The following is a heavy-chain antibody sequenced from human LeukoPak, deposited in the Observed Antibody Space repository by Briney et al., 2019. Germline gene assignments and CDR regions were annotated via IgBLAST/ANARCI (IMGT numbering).Heavy chain of an antibody. Sequence: GGSLRLSCAASGFTFSSYAMNWVSQAPGKRLEWVSTIGATSGNTYYADSVKGRFTISRDNSKNTLFLQMSRLRAEDTAVYYCARVLSSGSYRTCDYWGQGTLVTVSS. CDR1: GFTFSSYA. D-gene: IGHD1-26*01. J-gene: IGHJ4*02. V-gene: IGHV3-23*01. CDR3: ARVLSSGSYRTCDY. CDR2: IGATSGNT.